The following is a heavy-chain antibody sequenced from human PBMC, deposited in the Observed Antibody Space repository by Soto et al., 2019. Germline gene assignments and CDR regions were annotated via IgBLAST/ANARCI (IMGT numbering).Heavy chain of an antibody. CDR1: GYTFTSYG. D-gene: IGHD6-25*01. V-gene: IGHV1-18*04. CDR2: ISAFNGDT. Sequence: QVQLVQSGPEVKKPGASVNVSCKAFGYTFTSYGFSWVRQVPGQGLEWLGWISAFNGDTQYSQTMKGRLTVTTDTATTTVHMELRSLTPADTAVYYCAREAGWQRMVPYDWGQGTLDSVS. J-gene: IGHJ4*02. CDR3: AREAGWQRMVPYD.